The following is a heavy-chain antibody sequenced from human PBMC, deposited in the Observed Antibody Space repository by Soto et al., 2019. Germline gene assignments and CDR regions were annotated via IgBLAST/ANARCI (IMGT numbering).Heavy chain of an antibody. CDR3: AKGDFDILTGLDY. CDR1: GFTFKDYA. V-gene: IGHV3-9*01. Sequence: VQVVESGGGLVQPGRSLRLSCAGSGFTFKDYAMHWVRQAPGKGLEWVAGISWNSVSIGYADSVKGRFTISRDDAQNSLYLQMNSLRTEDTALYYCAKGDFDILTGLDYWGRGTLVTVSS. CDR2: ISWNSVSI. D-gene: IGHD3-9*01. J-gene: IGHJ4*02.